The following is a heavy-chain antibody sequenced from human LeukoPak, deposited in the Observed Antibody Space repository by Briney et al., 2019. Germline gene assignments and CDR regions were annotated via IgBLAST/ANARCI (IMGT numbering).Heavy chain of an antibody. D-gene: IGHD3/OR15-3a*01. CDR3: ARGRKAGVGRVYYMDV. CDR1: RYTFTSCD. J-gene: IGHJ6*03. CDR2: MNPKSGNT. Sequence: ASVKVSCKTSRYTFTSCDINWVRQATGQGLEWMGWMNPKSGNTDYAQKFQGRVTMTSDTSIDTAYMELSNLRSEDTAVYYCARGRKAGVGRVYYMDVWGKGTTVTVFS. V-gene: IGHV1-8*02.